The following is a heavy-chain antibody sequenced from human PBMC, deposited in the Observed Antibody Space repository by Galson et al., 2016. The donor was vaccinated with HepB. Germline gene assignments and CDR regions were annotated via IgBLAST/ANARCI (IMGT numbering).Heavy chain of an antibody. V-gene: IGHV4-39*01. CDR1: YGSVSSSGYY. J-gene: IGHJ6*03. D-gene: IGHD1/OR15-1a*01. CDR3: ARLSKAVRGNRNYYYYFMDV. Sequence: SETLSLTCIVSYGSVSSSGYYWGWIRQPPGKGLEWIASISADGTTYSNPSLKSRVTISVDTSTHQFSLTLSSVTAADSAVFYCARLSKAVRGNRNYYYYFMDVWGKGTMVTVSS. CDR2: ISADGTT.